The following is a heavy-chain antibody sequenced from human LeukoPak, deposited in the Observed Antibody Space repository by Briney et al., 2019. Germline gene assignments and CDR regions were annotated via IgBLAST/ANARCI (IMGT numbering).Heavy chain of an antibody. V-gene: IGHV4-59*01. CDR3: ARGLYIPPAQYGY. J-gene: IGHJ4*02. CDR2: IYYSATT. D-gene: IGHD2-2*01. Sequence: ESLSLTCXVSGGSXSSDYWSWIRQPPGKGVECICYIYYSATTTSHPSLTSRATISLHTSKNQFSLKLSSVTAADTAVYYCARGLYIPPAQYGYWGQGTLVTVSS. CDR1: GGSXSSDY.